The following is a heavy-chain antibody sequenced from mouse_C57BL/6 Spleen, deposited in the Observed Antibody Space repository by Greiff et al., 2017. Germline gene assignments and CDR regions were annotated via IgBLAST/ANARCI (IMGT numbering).Heavy chain of an antibody. CDR1: GYTFTDYE. CDR3: TRGVTYAMDY. D-gene: IGHD2-2*01. J-gene: IGHJ4*01. CDR2: IDPETGGT. V-gene: IGHV1-15*01. Sequence: VQLQQSGAELVRPGASVTLSCKASGYTFTDYEMHWVKQTPVHGLEWIGAIDPETGGTAYNQKFKGKAILTADKSSSTAYMELRGLTSEDSAVYYCTRGVTYAMDYWGQGTSVTVSS.